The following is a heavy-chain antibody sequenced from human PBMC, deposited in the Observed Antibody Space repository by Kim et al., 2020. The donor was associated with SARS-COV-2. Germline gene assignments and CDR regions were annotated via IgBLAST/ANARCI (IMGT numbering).Heavy chain of an antibody. D-gene: IGHD3-9*01. V-gene: IGHV1-69*13. Sequence: SVKVSCKASGGTFSSYAISWVRQAPGQGLEWMGGIIPIFGTANYAQKFQGRVTITADESTSTAYMELSSLRSEDTAVHYCARDGYDILTGYTPYYYYGMDVWGQGTTVTVSS. CDR2: IIPIFGTA. J-gene: IGHJ6*02. CDR1: GGTFSSYA. CDR3: ARDGYDILTGYTPYYYYGMDV.